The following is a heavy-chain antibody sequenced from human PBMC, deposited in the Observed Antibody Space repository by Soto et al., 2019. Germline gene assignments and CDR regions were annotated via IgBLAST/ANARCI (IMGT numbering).Heavy chain of an antibody. CDR2: ISYDGSNK. CDR1: GFTFSSYA. D-gene: IGHD1-26*01. V-gene: IGHV3-30-3*01. J-gene: IGHJ6*02. CDR3: AQEGAGELLVTGMDV. Sequence: GGSLRLSCAASGFTFSSYAMHWVRQAPGKGLEWVAVISYDGSNKYYADSVKGRFTISRDNSKNTLHLQMNSLRAEDTAVYYCAQEGAGELLVTGMDVWGQGTTVTVSS.